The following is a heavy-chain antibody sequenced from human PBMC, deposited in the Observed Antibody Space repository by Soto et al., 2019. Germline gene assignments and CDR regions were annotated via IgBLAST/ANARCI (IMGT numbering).Heavy chain of an antibody. J-gene: IGHJ5*02. Sequence: QVQLVESGGGLAKPGGSLRLSCVVSGFSFSDYYMSWIRQAPGKGLEWVSYISGSSSHIKYADSVRGRFTISRDNAKKSLYLQMNGLRAEDTAVYYCARDSYASGSYGWFDPWGQGTLVTVSS. CDR2: ISGSSSHI. V-gene: IGHV3-11*05. D-gene: IGHD3-10*01. CDR3: ARDSYASGSYGWFDP. CDR1: GFSFSDYY.